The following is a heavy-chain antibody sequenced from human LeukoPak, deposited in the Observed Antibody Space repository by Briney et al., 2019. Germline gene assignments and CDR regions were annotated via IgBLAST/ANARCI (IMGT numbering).Heavy chain of an antibody. D-gene: IGHD5-18*01. Sequence: PGGSLRLSCAASGFTFSSYAMSWVRQAPGKGLEWVSAISGSGGSTYYADSVKGRSTISRDNSKNTLYLQMNSLRAEDTAVYYCAKDRRYSYVTYYFDYWGQGTLVTVSS. V-gene: IGHV3-23*01. CDR1: GFTFSSYA. J-gene: IGHJ4*02. CDR2: ISGSGGST. CDR3: AKDRRYSYVTYYFDY.